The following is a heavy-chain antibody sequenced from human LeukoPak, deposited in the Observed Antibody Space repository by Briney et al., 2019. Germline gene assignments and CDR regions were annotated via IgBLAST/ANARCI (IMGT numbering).Heavy chain of an antibody. V-gene: IGHV4-39*07. CDR1: GGSIRSSYYY. Sequence: PSETLSLTCTVSGGSIRSSYYYWGWIRQPPGKGLEWIGSIYDSGSTYYNPSLKSRVTISVDTSKNQFSLKLNSVTAADTAVYYCARGNSSSWYELYYYYGMDVWGQGTTVTVSS. CDR2: IYDSGST. J-gene: IGHJ6*02. D-gene: IGHD6-13*01. CDR3: ARGNSSSWYELYYYYGMDV.